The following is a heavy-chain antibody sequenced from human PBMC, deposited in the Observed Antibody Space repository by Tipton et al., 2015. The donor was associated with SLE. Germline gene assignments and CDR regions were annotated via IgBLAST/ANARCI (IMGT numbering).Heavy chain of an antibody. CDR3: ARGIAVAGPFDY. Sequence: TLSLTCTVSGGSISSGGYYWSWIRQHPGKGLEWIGYIYHSGSTNYNPSLKSRVTISVDTSKNQFSLKLSSVTAADTAVYYCARGIAVAGPFDYWGQGTLVTVSS. D-gene: IGHD6-19*01. CDR2: IYHSGST. J-gene: IGHJ4*02. V-gene: IGHV4-31*03. CDR1: GGSISSGGYY.